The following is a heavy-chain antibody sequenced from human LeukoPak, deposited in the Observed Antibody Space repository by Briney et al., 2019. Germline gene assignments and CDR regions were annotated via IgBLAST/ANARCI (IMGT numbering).Heavy chain of an antibody. V-gene: IGHV3-30*02. D-gene: IGHD4-23*01. CDR1: GFSISSNA. Sequence: GGSLRLSCAASGFSISSNAMHWVRQAPGRGLEWVAFIRYDGSNKNYADSVKGRFTISRDNSKDTLYLQMNSLRADDTAVYYCTKGDDYGANTRLPKYNWFDPWGQGTLVTVSS. J-gene: IGHJ5*02. CDR3: TKGDDYGANTRLPKYNWFDP. CDR2: IRYDGSNK.